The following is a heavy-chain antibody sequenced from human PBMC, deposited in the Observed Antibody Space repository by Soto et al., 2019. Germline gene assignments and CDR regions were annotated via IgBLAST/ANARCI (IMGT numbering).Heavy chain of an antibody. CDR1: VFTFSSYA. V-gene: IGHV3-23*01. CDR3: ATTLRTFYYFDY. J-gene: IGHJ4*02. D-gene: IGHD3-3*01. Sequence: VGSLRLACASYVFTFSSYAMSCVRQAPGKGLAWVSTISGSGGSTYYADSVKGRFTISRDNSKNTLSLQMNSLRAEDTAVYYCATTLRTFYYFDYWGQGARVSVSS. CDR2: ISGSGGST.